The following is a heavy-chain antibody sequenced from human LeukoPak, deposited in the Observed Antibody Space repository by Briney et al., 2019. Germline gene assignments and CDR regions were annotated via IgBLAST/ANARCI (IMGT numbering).Heavy chain of an antibody. D-gene: IGHD1-7*01. V-gene: IGHV3-21*01. CDR3: AREGENWNYVGYFDY. Sequence: PGGSLRLSCAACGFTFSSYSMNWVRQAPGKGLEWVSSISSSSSYIYYADSVKGRFTIPRDNAKNSLYLQMNSLRAEDTAVYYCAREGENWNYVGYFDYWGQGTLVTASS. CDR1: GFTFSSYS. CDR2: ISSSSSYI. J-gene: IGHJ4*02.